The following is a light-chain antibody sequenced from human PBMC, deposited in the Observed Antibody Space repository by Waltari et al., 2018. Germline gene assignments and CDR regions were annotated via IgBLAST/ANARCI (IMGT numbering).Light chain of an antibody. CDR3: QQTNSFPPGVT. V-gene: IGKV1D-12*01. Sequence: DIQMTQSPSSVSATVGDRVSLTCRASQDIGNWLAWYQHKPGKAPKLLIYAASKLKSGFPSRFSGQGLGTDFTRTIDSLQPEDFATYYCQQTNSFPPGVTFGGGTKVE. J-gene: IGKJ4*01. CDR2: AAS. CDR1: QDIGNW.